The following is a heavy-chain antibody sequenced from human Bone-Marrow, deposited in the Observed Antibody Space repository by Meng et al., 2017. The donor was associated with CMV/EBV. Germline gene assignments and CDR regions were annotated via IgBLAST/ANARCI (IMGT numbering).Heavy chain of an antibody. Sequence: SVKVFCKASGGTFSSYAISWVRQAPGQGLEWMGGIIPIFGTANYAQKFQGRVTITTDESTSTAYMELSSLRSEDTAVYYCARDIVVVPAASNWFDPWGQGTLVTVSS. CDR1: GGTFSSYA. D-gene: IGHD2-2*01. V-gene: IGHV1-69*05. J-gene: IGHJ5*02. CDR2: IIPIFGTA. CDR3: ARDIVVVPAASNWFDP.